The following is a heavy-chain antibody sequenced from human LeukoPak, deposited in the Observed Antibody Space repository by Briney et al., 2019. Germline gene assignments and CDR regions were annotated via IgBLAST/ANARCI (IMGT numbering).Heavy chain of an antibody. CDR1: GFTFSSYA. Sequence: GGSLRLSCAASGFTFSSYAMHWVRQAPGKGLEWAAVISYDGSNKYYADSVKGRFTISRDNSKNTLYLQMNSLRAEDTAVYYCARVLELGMADYFDYWGQGTLVTVSS. J-gene: IGHJ4*02. CDR2: ISYDGSNK. V-gene: IGHV3-30-3*01. D-gene: IGHD3-10*01. CDR3: ARVLELGMADYFDY.